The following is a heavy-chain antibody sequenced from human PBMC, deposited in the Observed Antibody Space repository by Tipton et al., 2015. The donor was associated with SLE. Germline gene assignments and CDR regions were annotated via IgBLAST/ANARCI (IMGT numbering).Heavy chain of an antibody. CDR3: ARSLTSSYYYGMDV. CDR2: ISYDGSNK. CDR1: GFTFIIYA. V-gene: IGHV3-30*04. Sequence: SLRLSCAASGFTFIIYAMHWVRQAPGKGLEWVAVISYDGSNKYYADSVKDRFTISRDNSKNTLYLQMNSLRAEDTAVYYCARSLTSSYYYGMDVWGQGTTVTVSS. J-gene: IGHJ6*02. D-gene: IGHD1-14*01.